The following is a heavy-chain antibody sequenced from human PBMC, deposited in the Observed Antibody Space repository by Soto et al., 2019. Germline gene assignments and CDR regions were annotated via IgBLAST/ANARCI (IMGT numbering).Heavy chain of an antibody. CDR3: ARDTYYYDILTGSRNPYYYYYYMDV. J-gene: IGHJ6*03. Sequence: GGSLRLSCAASGFTFSSYSMNWVRQAPGKGLEWVSYISSSSSTIYYADSVKGRFTISRDNAKNSLYLQMNSLRAEDTAVYYCARDTYYYDILTGSRNPYYYYYYMDVWGKGTTVTVSS. D-gene: IGHD3-9*01. V-gene: IGHV3-48*01. CDR1: GFTFSSYS. CDR2: ISSSSSTI.